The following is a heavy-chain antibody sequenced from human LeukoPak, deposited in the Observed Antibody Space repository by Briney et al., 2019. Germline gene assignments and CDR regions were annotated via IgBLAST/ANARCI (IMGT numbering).Heavy chain of an antibody. V-gene: IGHV3-15*01. J-gene: IGHJ4*02. CDR1: GFTFSNAW. D-gene: IGHD3-3*01. CDR2: IKSKTDGGTT. Sequence: GRSLRLSCAASGFTFSNAWMSWVCQAPGKGLEWVGRIKSKTDGGTTDYAAPVKGRFTISRDDSKNTLYLQMDSLKTEDTAVYYCTTDNPLISIFGVVTLGYWGQGTLVTVSS. CDR3: TTDNPLISIFGVVTLGY.